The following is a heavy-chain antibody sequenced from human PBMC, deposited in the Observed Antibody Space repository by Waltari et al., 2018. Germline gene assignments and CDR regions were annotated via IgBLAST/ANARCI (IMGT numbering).Heavy chain of an antibody. Sequence: QVQLQESGPGLVKPSQTLSLTCTVSDGSISSGDYYWSWIRQPPGKGLEWIGYICYSGCTYYNPSLMSRVTKSGDTSKNQFSLKLSSWTAADTAVYYCARSLRGITMVQGAFDIWGQGTMVTVSS. J-gene: IGHJ3*02. CDR1: DGSISSGDYY. CDR3: ARSLRGITMVQGAFDI. CDR2: ICYSGCT. V-gene: IGHV4-30-4*08. D-gene: IGHD3-10*01.